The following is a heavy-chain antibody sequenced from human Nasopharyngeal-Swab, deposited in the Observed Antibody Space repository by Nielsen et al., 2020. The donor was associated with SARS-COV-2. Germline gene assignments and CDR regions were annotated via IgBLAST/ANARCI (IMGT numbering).Heavy chain of an antibody. CDR3: AREGPGPPMTTVTPYFDY. Sequence: WVRQAPGQGLEWVGRIIPIGEIENNAQKFQGRVTITSDKSTSTAYMELTSLRSEDTAVYYCAREGPGPPMTTVTPYFDYWGQGTLVTVSS. CDR2: IIPIGEIE. V-gene: IGHV1-69*04. J-gene: IGHJ4*02. D-gene: IGHD4-11*01.